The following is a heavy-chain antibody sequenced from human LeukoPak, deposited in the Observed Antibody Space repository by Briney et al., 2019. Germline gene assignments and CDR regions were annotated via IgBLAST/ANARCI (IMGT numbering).Heavy chain of an antibody. CDR3: ARGISSSWFHKAFDY. D-gene: IGHD6-13*01. V-gene: IGHV1-2*02. CDR2: INPNSGGT. J-gene: IGHJ4*02. CDR1: GYTFNGYY. Sequence: ASVKVSCKASGYTFNGYYKHWVRQAPGQGLEWMGWINPNSGGTNYAQKFQGRVTMTRDTSISTAYMELSRLRSDDTAMYYCARGISSSWFHKAFDYWGQGTLVTVSS.